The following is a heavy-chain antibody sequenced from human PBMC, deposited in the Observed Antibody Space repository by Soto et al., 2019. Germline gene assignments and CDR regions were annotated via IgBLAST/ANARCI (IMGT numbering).Heavy chain of an antibody. Sequence: QVQLVQSGGAVKKPGASVKVSCKTSGYNMTSYGISWVRQAPGQGLEWMGWTSAYNGYTDYAQKFQGRVTMTTDTSTSIAYMELRSLRSDDTAVYYCARDYYDSGTFGSAYWGQGTLVTVSS. CDR1: GYNMTSYG. D-gene: IGHD3-10*01. CDR2: TSAYNGYT. V-gene: IGHV1-18*01. CDR3: ARDYYDSGTFGSAY. J-gene: IGHJ4*02.